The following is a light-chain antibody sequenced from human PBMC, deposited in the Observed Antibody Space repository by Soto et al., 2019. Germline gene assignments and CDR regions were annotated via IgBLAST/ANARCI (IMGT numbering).Light chain of an antibody. J-gene: IGKJ1*01. V-gene: IGKV1-39*01. Sequence: DIQMTQSPSSLSASVGDRVTITCRASQSIRGYLNWYRQKSGKAPNLLIYGASNLQSGVPSRFSGSGSGTDFTLTISSLQPEDSATYYCQQSYSTWTFGQGTKVEIK. CDR3: QQSYSTWT. CDR1: QSIRGY. CDR2: GAS.